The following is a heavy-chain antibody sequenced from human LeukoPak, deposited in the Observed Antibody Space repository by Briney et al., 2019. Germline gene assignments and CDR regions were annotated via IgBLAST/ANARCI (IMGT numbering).Heavy chain of an antibody. D-gene: IGHD2-2*02. J-gene: IGHJ3*02. CDR3: ARGPRYCSSTSCFTGAFDI. V-gene: IGHV3-66*01. CDR2: IYNTGST. CDR1: GFTVSSNY. Sequence: PGGSLRLSCAASGFTVSSNYMSWVRQAPGKGLEWVSVIYNTGSTFYADSVKGRFTISRDSSKNTVYLQMNSLRAEDTAVYYCARGPRYCSSTSCFTGAFDIWGQGTMVTVSS.